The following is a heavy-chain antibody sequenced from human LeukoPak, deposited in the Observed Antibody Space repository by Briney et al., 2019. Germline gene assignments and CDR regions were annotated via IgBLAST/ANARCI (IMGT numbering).Heavy chain of an antibody. CDR2: INHSGST. J-gene: IGHJ6*02. D-gene: IGHD2-2*01. V-gene: IGHV4-34*01. CDR1: GGSFSGYY. Sequence: SETPSLTCAVYGGSFSGYYWSWIRQPPGKGLEWIGEINHSGSTNYNPSLKSRVTISVDTSKNQFSLKLSSVTAADTAVYYCARVVPAALYGMDVWGQGTTVTVSS. CDR3: ARVVPAALYGMDV.